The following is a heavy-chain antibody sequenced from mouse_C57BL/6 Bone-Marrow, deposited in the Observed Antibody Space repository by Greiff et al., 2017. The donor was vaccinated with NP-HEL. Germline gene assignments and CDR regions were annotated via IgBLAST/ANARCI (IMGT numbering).Heavy chain of an antibody. J-gene: IGHJ4*01. CDR3: ARDQNYGKNAMDY. CDR2: ISDGGSYT. CDR1: GFTFSSYA. D-gene: IGHD2-1*01. Sequence: DVQLVESGGGLVKPGGSLKLSCAASGFTFSSYAMSWVRQTPEKRLEWVATISDGGSYTYYPDNVKGRFTISRDNAKNNLYLQMSHLKSEDTAMYYCARDQNYGKNAMDYWGQGTSVTVSS. V-gene: IGHV5-4*01.